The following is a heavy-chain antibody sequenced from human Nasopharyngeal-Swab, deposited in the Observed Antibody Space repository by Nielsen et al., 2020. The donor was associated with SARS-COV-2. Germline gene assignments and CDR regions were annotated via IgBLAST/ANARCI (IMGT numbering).Heavy chain of an antibody. CDR2: VDSSGST. V-gene: IGHV4-59*08. CDR3: VGAISY. Sequence: GSLRLSCTVSGGSISSYYWSWIRQPPGKGLEWIGCVDSSGSTNYKPSLKSRVTISVDTSKNQFSLKLSSVTAADTAVYYCVGAISYWGQGTLVTVSS. CDR1: GGSISSYY. J-gene: IGHJ4*02. D-gene: IGHD2-2*02.